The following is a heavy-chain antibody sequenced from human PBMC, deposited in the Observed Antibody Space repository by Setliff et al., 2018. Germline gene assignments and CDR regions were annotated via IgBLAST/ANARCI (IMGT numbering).Heavy chain of an antibody. V-gene: IGHV3-11*01. CDR3: AKRGPYCSGGTCHYYFDY. Sequence: PGGSLRLSCAASGLTFSNYYMTWIRQAPGKGLEWISYIHDSGNPTYYADSVKGRFTVSRDNAKNSLYLQMTSLRAEDTAVYYCAKRGPYCSGGTCHYYFDYWGQGTLVTVSS. CDR2: IHDSGNPT. D-gene: IGHD2-15*01. J-gene: IGHJ4*02. CDR1: GLTFSNYY.